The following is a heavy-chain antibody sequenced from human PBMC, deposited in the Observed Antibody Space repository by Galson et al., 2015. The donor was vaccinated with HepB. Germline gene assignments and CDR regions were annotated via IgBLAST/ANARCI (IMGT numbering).Heavy chain of an antibody. J-gene: IGHJ6*03. V-gene: IGHV3-33*01. Sequence: SLRLSCAASGFTFSSYGMHWVRQAPGKGLEWVAVIWYDGSNKYYADSVKGRFTISRDNSKNTLYLQMNSLRAEDTAVYYCAREGDCSGGSCYPYYYYYMDVWGKGTTVTVSS. CDR2: IWYDGSNK. CDR1: GFTFSSYG. D-gene: IGHD2-15*01. CDR3: AREGDCSGGSCYPYYYYYMDV.